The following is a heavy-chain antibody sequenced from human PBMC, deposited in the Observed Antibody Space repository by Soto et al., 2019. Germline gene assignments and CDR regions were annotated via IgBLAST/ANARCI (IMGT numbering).Heavy chain of an antibody. CDR1: GFTFISYS. J-gene: IGHJ4*02. CDR3: ARDSITIFYSRVIDY. Sequence: GGSLRLSCAASGFTFISYSMNWVRQAPGKGLEWVSSISSSSSYIYYADSVKGRFTISRDNAKNSLYLQMNSLRAEDTAVYYCARDSITIFYSRVIDYWGQGTQVTVSS. D-gene: IGHD3-3*01. V-gene: IGHV3-21*01. CDR2: ISSSSSYI.